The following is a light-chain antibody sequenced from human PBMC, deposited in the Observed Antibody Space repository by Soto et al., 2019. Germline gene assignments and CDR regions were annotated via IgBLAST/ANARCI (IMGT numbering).Light chain of an antibody. J-gene: IGLJ1*01. CDR2: DVS. V-gene: IGLV2-8*01. Sequence: QSVLTQPPSASGSPGQSVTISCTGTKNDIGVYDYVSWYQQHPGKAPKLMIYDVSKRPSGVPDRFSGSKSGNAASLTISGLQAEDEADYYCCSYAGSYYVFGTGTKVTVL. CDR1: KNDIGVYDY. CDR3: CSYAGSYYV.